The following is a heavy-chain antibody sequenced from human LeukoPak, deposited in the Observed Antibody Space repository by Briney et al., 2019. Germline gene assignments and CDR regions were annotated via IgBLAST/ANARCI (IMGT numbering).Heavy chain of an antibody. V-gene: IGHV3-48*03. D-gene: IGHD3-10*01. CDR3: AREITVVRGLMGYYHGMDV. J-gene: IGHJ6*02. CDR2: ISSSGSTI. Sequence: PGGSLRLSCAASGFTFSSYEMNWVRQAPGKGLEWVSYISSSGSTIYYADSVKGRFTISRDTAKNSLYLQVDSLRAEDTAVYYCAREITVVRGLMGYYHGMDVWGQGTMVTVSS. CDR1: GFTFSSYE.